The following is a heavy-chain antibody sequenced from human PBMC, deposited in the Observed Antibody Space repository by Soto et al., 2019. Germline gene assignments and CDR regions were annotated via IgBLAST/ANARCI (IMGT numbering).Heavy chain of an antibody. D-gene: IGHD3-10*01. CDR2: MSGTAGNT. CDR1: GFTFSNYA. V-gene: IGHV3-23*01. J-gene: IGHJ4*02. Sequence: EVQLLESGGGSVQPGGSLRLSCAASGFTFSNYAMTWVRQAPGKGLEWVSTMSGTAGNTYYAESVKGWFTISRDNSNNTLYLQMNSLRAEDTALNYCAKKYYFGSGSYVFYFDYWGQGTLVTVSS. CDR3: AKKYYFGSGSYVFYFDY.